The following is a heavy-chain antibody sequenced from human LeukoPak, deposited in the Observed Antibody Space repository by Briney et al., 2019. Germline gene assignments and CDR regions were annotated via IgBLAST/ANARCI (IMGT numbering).Heavy chain of an antibody. CDR2: ITSSGNTI. Sequence: PGGSLGLSCAASGFTFRSYEMNWVRQAPGKGLEWVSYITSSGNTIYYADSVKGRFTISRDNAKNSLYLEMNSLRAEDTAVCYCARANYYDISGYDYWGQGTLVTVSS. CDR3: ARANYYDISGYDY. J-gene: IGHJ4*02. D-gene: IGHD3-22*01. V-gene: IGHV3-48*03. CDR1: GFTFRSYE.